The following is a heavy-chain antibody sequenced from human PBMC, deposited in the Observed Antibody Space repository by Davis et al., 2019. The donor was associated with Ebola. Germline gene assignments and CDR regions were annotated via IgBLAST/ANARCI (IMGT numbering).Heavy chain of an antibody. V-gene: IGHV3-23*01. J-gene: IGHJ6*02. CDR1: GFTFSSYA. D-gene: IGHD2-2*03. Sequence: GESLKISCAASGFTFSSYAMSWVRQAPGKGLEWVSAISGSGGSTYYADSVKGRFTISRDNSKNTLYLQMNSLRAEDTAVYYCAKDGYCSSTSCPVPYYYYGMDVWGQGTTVTVSS. CDR3: AKDGYCSSTSCPVPYYYYGMDV. CDR2: ISGSGGST.